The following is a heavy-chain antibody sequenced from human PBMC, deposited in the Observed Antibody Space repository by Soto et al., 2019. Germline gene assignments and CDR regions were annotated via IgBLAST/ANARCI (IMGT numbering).Heavy chain of an antibody. CDR3: AKGATVSHYYYYMDV. J-gene: IGHJ6*03. D-gene: IGHD5-18*01. V-gene: IGHV3-23*01. CDR2: ISGSGGST. Sequence: GGSLRLSCAASGFTFSSYAMIWVRQAPGKGLEWVSAISGSGGSTYYADSVEGRFTISRDNSKNTLYLQMNSLRAEDTAVYYCAKGATVSHYYYYMDVWGKGTTVTVSS. CDR1: GFTFSSYA.